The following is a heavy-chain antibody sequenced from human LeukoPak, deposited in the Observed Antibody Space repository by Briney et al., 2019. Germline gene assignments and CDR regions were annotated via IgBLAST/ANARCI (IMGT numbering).Heavy chain of an antibody. Sequence: QAGGSLRLSCTASGFNFGDYAMNWVRQAPGKGLEWVGFIRSKAYGGTTEYAASVKGRFTISRDDSKSIAYLQMNSLRAEDTAVYFCAKDPSNLGPIDYWGQGTLVTVSS. V-gene: IGHV3-49*04. D-gene: IGHD7-27*01. CDR3: AKDPSNLGPIDY. CDR1: GFNFGDYA. CDR2: IRSKAYGGTT. J-gene: IGHJ4*02.